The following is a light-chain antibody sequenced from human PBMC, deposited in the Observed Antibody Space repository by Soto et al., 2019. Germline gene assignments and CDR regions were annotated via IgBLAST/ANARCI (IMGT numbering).Light chain of an antibody. CDR1: QSVSSF. V-gene: IGKV3-11*01. Sequence: EIVLTQSPATLSLSPGERATLSCRASQSVSSFLAWYQQKPGQAPRLLLYDASNRATGIPARFSGSGSGTDFTLTISSLEPEDFAVYYCQQRSIWPPLTFGGGTKVEIK. CDR2: DAS. J-gene: IGKJ4*01. CDR3: QQRSIWPPLT.